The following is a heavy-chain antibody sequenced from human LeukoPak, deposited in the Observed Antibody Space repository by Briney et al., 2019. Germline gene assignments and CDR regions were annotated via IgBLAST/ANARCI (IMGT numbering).Heavy chain of an antibody. CDR1: GGSISSYY. D-gene: IGHD2-2*01. CDR3: AREEYQLLSGYYYYYMDV. J-gene: IGHJ6*03. Sequence: PSETLSLTCTVSGGSISSYYWSWIRQPPGKGLEWIGYIYYSGSTNYNPSLKSRVTISVDTSKNQFSLKLTSVTAADTAVYYCAREEYQLLSGYYYYYMDVWGKGTTVTVSS. V-gene: IGHV4-59*12. CDR2: IYYSGST.